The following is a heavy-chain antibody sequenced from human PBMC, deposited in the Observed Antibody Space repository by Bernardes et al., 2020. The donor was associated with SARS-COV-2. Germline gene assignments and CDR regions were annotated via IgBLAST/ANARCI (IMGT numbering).Heavy chain of an antibody. J-gene: IGHJ6*02. V-gene: IGHV3-48*03. CDR1: GFTFSNFE. CDR3: ARAPNFFYGMDV. Sequence: GSLRLSCAASGFTFSNFEMNWVRQAPGKGLEWISYISSSGSTIYYADSVKGRLTISRDNAKNSVFMQMNSLRAEDTAVYYCARAPNFFYGMDVWGQGTTVTVSS. CDR2: ISSSGSTI.